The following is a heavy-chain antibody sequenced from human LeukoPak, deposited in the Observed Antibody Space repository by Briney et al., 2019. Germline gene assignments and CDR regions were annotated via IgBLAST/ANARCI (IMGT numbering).Heavy chain of an antibody. Sequence: PGGSLRLSCAASGFTFSSYGMHRVRQAPGKGLEWVAVISYDGSNKYYADSVKGRFTISRDNSKNTLYLQMNSLRAEDTAVYYCAKASPADPLSPDYWGQGTLVTVSS. CDR1: GFTFSSYG. J-gene: IGHJ4*02. CDR2: ISYDGSNK. V-gene: IGHV3-30*18. CDR3: AKASPADPLSPDY.